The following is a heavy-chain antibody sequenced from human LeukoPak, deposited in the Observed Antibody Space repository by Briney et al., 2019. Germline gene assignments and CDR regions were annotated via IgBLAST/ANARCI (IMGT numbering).Heavy chain of an antibody. Sequence: KPSETLSLTCTVSGGSISSYYWSWIRQPAGKGLEWIGRIYTSGSTNYNPSLKSRVTMSVDTSKNQFSLKLNSVTAADTAVYYCARYQKSGIAAAGTFYLWFDPWGQGTLVTVSS. CDR1: GGSISSYY. D-gene: IGHD6-13*01. CDR3: ARYQKSGIAAAGTFYLWFDP. J-gene: IGHJ5*02. CDR2: IYTSGST. V-gene: IGHV4-4*07.